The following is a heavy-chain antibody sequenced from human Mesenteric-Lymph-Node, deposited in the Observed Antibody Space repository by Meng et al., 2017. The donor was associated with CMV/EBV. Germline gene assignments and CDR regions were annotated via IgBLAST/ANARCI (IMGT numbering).Heavy chain of an antibody. CDR1: GGSFSGYY. D-gene: IGHD6-19*01. V-gene: IGHV4-34*01. CDR2: INHSGST. J-gene: IGHJ4*02. CDR3: ARRGVIAVTY. Sequence: SLTCAVDGGSFSGYYWSWIRQPPGKGLEWIGEINHSGSTNYNPSLKSRVTISVDTSKNQFSLKLSSVTAADTAVYYCARRGVIAVTYWGQGTLVTVSS.